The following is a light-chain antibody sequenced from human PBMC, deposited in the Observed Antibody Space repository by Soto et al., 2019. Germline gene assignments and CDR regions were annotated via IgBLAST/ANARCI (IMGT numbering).Light chain of an antibody. CDR2: NND. Sequence: QSVLTQPPSASGTPGQRVTISCSGSSSNIGANPINWYQQLPGTAPKLLIYNNDQRPSGVPDRFSASKSGTSASLAISGLXXXXEADYYCEAWDDSLYGAVLGGGTKLTVL. CDR3: EAWDDSLYGAV. J-gene: IGLJ2*01. CDR1: SSNIGANP. V-gene: IGLV1-44*01.